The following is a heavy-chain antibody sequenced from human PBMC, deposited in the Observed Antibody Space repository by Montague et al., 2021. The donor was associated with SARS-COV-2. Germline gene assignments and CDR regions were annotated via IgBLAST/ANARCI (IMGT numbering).Heavy chain of an antibody. CDR1: GGSFSGYH. J-gene: IGHJ4*01. V-gene: IGHV4-34*01. Sequence: SETRSLTCAVYGGSFSGYHWSWIRQPPGKGLEWIGEINHSGSTNYNPSLKSRVTISVDTSKNQFSLKLSSVTAADTAVYYCARGGRQWLVIDPRYYFDYWGQGTLVTVSS. D-gene: IGHD6-19*01. CDR3: ARGGRQWLVIDPRYYFDY. CDR2: INHSGST.